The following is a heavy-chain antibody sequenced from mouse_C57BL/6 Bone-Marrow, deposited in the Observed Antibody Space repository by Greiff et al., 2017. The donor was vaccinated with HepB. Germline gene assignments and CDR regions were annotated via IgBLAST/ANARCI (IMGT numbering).Heavy chain of an antibody. D-gene: IGHD1-1*01. J-gene: IGHJ4*01. CDR3: ARELRVYYAMDY. CDR2: IDPSDSYT. CDR1: GYTFTSYW. Sequence: QVQLQQPGAELVMPGASVKLSCKASGYTFTSYWMHWVKQRPGQGLEWIGEIDPSDSYTNYNQKFKGKSTLTVDKSSSTAYMQLSSLTSEDSAVYYGARELRVYYAMDYWGQGTSVTVSS. V-gene: IGHV1-69*01.